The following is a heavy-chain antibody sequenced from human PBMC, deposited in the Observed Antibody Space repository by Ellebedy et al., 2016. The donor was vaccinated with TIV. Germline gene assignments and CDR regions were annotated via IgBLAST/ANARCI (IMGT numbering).Heavy chain of an antibody. CDR3: AKWYTRGDTSGYPYFLDY. V-gene: IGHV3-23*01. J-gene: IGHJ4*02. CDR1: GFTFSSYA. CDR2: IPGSGATT. D-gene: IGHD3-22*01. Sequence: GGSLRLXXAASGFTFSSYAMSWLRQAPGKGLEWVTAIPGSGATTFYADSVKGRFTISRDNSKNTLFLQKNSLRTEDTALYYCAKWYTRGDTSGYPYFLDYWGQGTLVTVSS.